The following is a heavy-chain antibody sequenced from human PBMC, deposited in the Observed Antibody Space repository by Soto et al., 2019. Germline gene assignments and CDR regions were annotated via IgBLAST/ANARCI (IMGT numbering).Heavy chain of an antibody. CDR2: ISGSGGST. CDR3: AKDVPPILRFLEWLEPSPLW. D-gene: IGHD3-3*01. V-gene: IGHV3-23*01. J-gene: IGHJ4*02. Sequence: GGSLRLSCAASGFTFSSYAMSWARQAPGKGLEWVSAISGSGGSTYYADSVKGRFTISRDNSKNTLYLQMHSLRAEDTAVYYCAKDVPPILRFLEWLEPSPLWWGQGTLVTVSS. CDR1: GFTFSSYA.